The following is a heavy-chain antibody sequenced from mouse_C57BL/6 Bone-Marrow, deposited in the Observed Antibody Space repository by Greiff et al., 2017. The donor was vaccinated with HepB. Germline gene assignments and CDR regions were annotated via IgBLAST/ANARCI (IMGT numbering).Heavy chain of an antibody. Sequence: EVQLQQSGPGLVKPSQSLSLTCSVTGYSITSGYYWNWIRQFPGNKLEWMGYISYDRSNNYNPSLKNRISITRDTSKNQCFLKLNSVTTEDTATYDCARDLGRFAYWGQGTLVTVSA. J-gene: IGHJ3*01. CDR3: ARDLGRFAY. V-gene: IGHV3-6*01. CDR2: ISYDRSN. D-gene: IGHD4-1*01. CDR1: GYSITSGYY.